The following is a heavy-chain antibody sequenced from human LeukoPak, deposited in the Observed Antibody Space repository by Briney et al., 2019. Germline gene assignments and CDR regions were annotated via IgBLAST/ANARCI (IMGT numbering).Heavy chain of an antibody. D-gene: IGHD5-12*01. V-gene: IGHV3-74*01. CDR1: GFTFSNSW. J-gene: IGHJ4*02. CDR2: INERGSST. CDR3: AGGRLVATSKAVAIDY. Sequence: GGSLRLSCAASGFTFSNSWLHWVRQAPGKGLVWVSRINERGSSTSYADSGKGRFTISRDNAKNTLYLQMNNLRADDTAVYYCAGGRLVATSKAVAIDYWGQGTLVAVSS.